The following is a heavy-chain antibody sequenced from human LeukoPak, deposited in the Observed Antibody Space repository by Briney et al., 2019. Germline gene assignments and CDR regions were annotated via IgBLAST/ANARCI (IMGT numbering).Heavy chain of an antibody. V-gene: IGHV5-51*01. J-gene: IGHJ3*02. Sequence: GESLKISCKGSGYSFTSYWIALVRQMPGKGLEWMGIIYPGDSDTRYSPSFQGQVTISADKSISTAYLQWSSLKASDTAMYYCARSYDSRGYEPAGAFDIWGQGTMVTVSS. CDR1: GYSFTSYW. CDR2: IYPGDSDT. D-gene: IGHD3-22*01. CDR3: ARSYDSRGYEPAGAFDI.